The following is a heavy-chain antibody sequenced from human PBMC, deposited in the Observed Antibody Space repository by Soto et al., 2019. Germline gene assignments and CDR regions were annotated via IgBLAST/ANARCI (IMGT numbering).Heavy chain of an antibody. J-gene: IGHJ5*02. CDR1: GGSFSGYY. Sequence: QVQLHQWGAGLLKPSETLSLTCAVYGGSFSGYYWSWIRQPPGKGLEWIGEINHSGSTNYNPSLKSRVTIPVDTSKNQFSLKLSSVTVAETAVYYCARGLTTMNRGNWFDPWGQGTLVTVSS. V-gene: IGHV4-34*01. D-gene: IGHD3-22*01. CDR3: ARGLTTMNRGNWFDP. CDR2: INHSGST.